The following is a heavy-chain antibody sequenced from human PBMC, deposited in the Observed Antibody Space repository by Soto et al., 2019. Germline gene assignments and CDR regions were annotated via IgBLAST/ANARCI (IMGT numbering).Heavy chain of an antibody. Sequence: QVQLVQSGAEEKKPGASVKVSCKASGYTFSSYAMHWVRQAPGQRLEWMGWINAGKGNTKYSQKFQGRVTITRDTSASTAYMELSSLTSEDTAVYYCARDSGGADYWGQGTLVTVSS. CDR3: ARDSGGADY. CDR2: INAGKGNT. CDR1: GYTFSSYA. J-gene: IGHJ4*02. V-gene: IGHV1-3*05. D-gene: IGHD3-10*01.